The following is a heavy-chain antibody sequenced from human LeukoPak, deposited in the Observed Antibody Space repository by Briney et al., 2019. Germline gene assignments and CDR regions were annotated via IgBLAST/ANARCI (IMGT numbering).Heavy chain of an antibody. D-gene: IGHD5-18*01. CDR1: GGSISSSSYY. Sequence: SSETLSLTCTVSGGSISSSSYYWGWIRQPPGKGLEWIGSIYYSGSTYYNPSLKSRVTISVDTSKNQFSLKLSSVTAADTAVYYCARHNAAMVRSWGQGTLVTVSS. CDR2: IYYSGST. CDR3: ARHNAAMVRS. V-gene: IGHV4-39*01. J-gene: IGHJ5*02.